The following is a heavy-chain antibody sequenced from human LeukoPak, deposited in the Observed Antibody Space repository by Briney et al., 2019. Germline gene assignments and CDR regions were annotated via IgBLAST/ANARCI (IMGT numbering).Heavy chain of an antibody. CDR3: AREGARREVDY. CDR2: IIPIFGTA. J-gene: IGHJ4*02. D-gene: IGHD6-6*01. CDR1: GGTFSSYA. Sequence: SVKVSCKASGGTFSSYAISWVRQAPGQGLEWMGGIIPIFGTANYAQKFQGRVTITADKSTSTAYMELSRLRSDDTAVYYCAREGARREVDYWGQGTLVTVSS. V-gene: IGHV1-69*06.